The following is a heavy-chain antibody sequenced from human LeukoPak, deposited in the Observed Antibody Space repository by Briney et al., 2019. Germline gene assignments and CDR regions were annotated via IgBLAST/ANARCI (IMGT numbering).Heavy chain of an antibody. CDR2: IKQEGSET. D-gene: IGHD3-22*01. V-gene: IGHV3-7*01. CDR1: GFTFDDYG. J-gene: IGHJ4*02. Sequence: GGSLRLSCAASGFTFDDYGMSWVRQAPGKGLEWVASIKQEGSETWYVDSVKGRFTLSRDNAKNSLSLQMNNLRADDTSMYYCARIFDTSGYYRYFDHWGQGALVIVSS. CDR3: ARIFDTSGYYRYFDH.